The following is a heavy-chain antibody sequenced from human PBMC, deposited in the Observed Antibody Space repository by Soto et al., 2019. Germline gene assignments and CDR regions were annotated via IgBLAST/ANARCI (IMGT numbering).Heavy chain of an antibody. CDR3: ARQTHHRRGGICSLFWSGDLAY. J-gene: IGHJ4*02. CDR2: IYPGDSDT. CDR1: GYSFPDFG. Sequence: GESLKISCQASGYSFPDFGIAWVRKVPGKGLECLGLIYPGDSDTKYNPSFQGQLTISADNSITTAYLQLSSLKASDNANYYCARQTHHRRGGICSLFWSGDLAYWGQGSLVTVS. D-gene: IGHD3-3*01. V-gene: IGHV5-51*01.